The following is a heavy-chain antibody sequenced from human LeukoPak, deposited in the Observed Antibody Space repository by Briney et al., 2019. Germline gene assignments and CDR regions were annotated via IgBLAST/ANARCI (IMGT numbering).Heavy chain of an antibody. V-gene: IGHV3-30*02. CDR2: IRYDGSNK. Sequence: GGSLRLSCAASGFTFSSYGMPWVRQAPGKGLEWVAFIRYDGSNKYYADSVKGRFTISRDNSKNTLYLQMNSLRAEDTAVYYCAKDRRGGLGVSSGWYYFDYWGQGTLVTVSS. CDR1: GFTFSSYG. J-gene: IGHJ4*02. CDR3: AKDRRGGLGVSSGWYYFDY. D-gene: IGHD6-19*01.